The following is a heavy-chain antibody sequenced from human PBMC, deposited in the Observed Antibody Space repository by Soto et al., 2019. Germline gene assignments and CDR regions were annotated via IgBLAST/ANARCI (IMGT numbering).Heavy chain of an antibody. CDR3: ARDCRGCEWGAFDI. V-gene: IGHV3-21*01. D-gene: IGHD6-25*01. Sequence: GGSLRLSCAASGFTFSSYSMNWVRQAPGKGLEWVSSISSSSSYIYYADSVKGRFTISRDNAKNSLYLQMNSLRAEDTSVYDCARDCRGCEWGAFDIGGQGTMVTVSS. CDR2: ISSSSSYI. CDR1: GFTFSSYS. J-gene: IGHJ3*02.